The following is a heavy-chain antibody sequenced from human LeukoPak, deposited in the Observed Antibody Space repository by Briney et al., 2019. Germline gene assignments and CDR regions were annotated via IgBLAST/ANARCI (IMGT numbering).Heavy chain of an antibody. J-gene: IGHJ4*02. D-gene: IGHD1-14*01. CDR3: ARGYGVPPLPDY. Sequence: PGGSLRLSCAASGFTFSGYAMQWVRQAPGKGLECVAVISYDGSNKYYADSVKGRFTISRDNSKNTLYLQMNSLRAEDTAMFHCARGYGVPPLPDYWGQGTLVTASS. CDR1: GFTFSGYA. CDR2: ISYDGSNK. V-gene: IGHV3-30*01.